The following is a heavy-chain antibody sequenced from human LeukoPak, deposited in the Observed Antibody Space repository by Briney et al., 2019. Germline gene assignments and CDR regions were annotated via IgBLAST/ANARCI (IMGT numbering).Heavy chain of an antibody. D-gene: IGHD3-3*01. CDR2: IYTSGTT. V-gene: IGHV4-4*07. CDR1: GGSISSYY. J-gene: IGHJ4*02. Sequence: PSETLSLTCTVSGGSISSYYWNWIRQPAGKGLEWIGRIYTSGTTNYNPSLKSRVSMSVDMSKSQFSLELSSVTAADTAVYYCARQHTIFGVVTPSPRAGPFDYWGQGTLVTVCS. CDR3: ARQHTIFGVVTPSPRAGPFDY.